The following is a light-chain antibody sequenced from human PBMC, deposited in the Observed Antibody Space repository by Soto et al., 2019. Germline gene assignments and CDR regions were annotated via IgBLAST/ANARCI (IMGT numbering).Light chain of an antibody. Sequence: AIQLTQSPSSLSASVGDRVTITCRASQAISSSLAWYQQKAGKAPKLLIYGASILQSGVPSGFSGSGFGTDFTLTISTLRAEDFDLYFCKQTKGYPSTFGGGTKVVIK. CDR2: GAS. CDR3: KQTKGYPST. V-gene: IGKV1-13*02. CDR1: QAISSS. J-gene: IGKJ4*01.